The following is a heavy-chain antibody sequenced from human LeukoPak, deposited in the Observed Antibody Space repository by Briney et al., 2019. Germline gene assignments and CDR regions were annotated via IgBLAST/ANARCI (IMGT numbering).Heavy chain of an antibody. CDR3: TTTSRHFKYCTNGVCYIPDAFDI. J-gene: IGHJ3*02. CDR1: GFTFSGSA. D-gene: IGHD2-8*01. Sequence: GGSLRLPCAASGFTFSGSAMHWVRQASGKGLEWVGRIRSKANSYATAYAASVKGRFTISRDDSKNTAYLQMNSLKTEDPAVYYCTTTSRHFKYCTNGVCYIPDAFDIWGQGTMVTVSS. V-gene: IGHV3-73*01. CDR2: IRSKANSYAT.